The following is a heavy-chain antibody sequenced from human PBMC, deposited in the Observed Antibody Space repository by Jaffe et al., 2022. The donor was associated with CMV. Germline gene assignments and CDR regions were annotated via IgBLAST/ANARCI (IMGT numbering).Heavy chain of an antibody. V-gene: IGHV4-59*01. J-gene: IGHJ3*02. D-gene: IGHD4-17*01. CDR2: IYYSGST. Sequence: QVQLQESGPGLVKPSETLSLTCTVSGGSISSYYWSWIRQPPGKGLEWIGYIYYSGSTNYNPSLKSRVTISVDTSKNQFSLKLSSVTAADTAVYYCARDGDYLYAFDIWGQGTMVTVSS. CDR3: ARDGDYLYAFDI. CDR1: GGSISSYY.